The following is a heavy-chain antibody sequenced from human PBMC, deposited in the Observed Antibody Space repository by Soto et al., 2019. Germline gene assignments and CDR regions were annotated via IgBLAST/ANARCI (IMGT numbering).Heavy chain of an antibody. V-gene: IGHV4-30-2*01. J-gene: IGHJ5*02. D-gene: IGHD2-2*01. CDR2: MYHSGST. CDR3: PRLPDR. Sequence: PSETLSLTCAVSGGSISSGGYSWSWIRHPPGKGLEWIGYMYHSGSTYYNPSLKSRVTISIDRSRNQFSLKLSSVTAADTGEYYCPRLPDRWAQGTLVTVSS. CDR1: GGSISSGGYS.